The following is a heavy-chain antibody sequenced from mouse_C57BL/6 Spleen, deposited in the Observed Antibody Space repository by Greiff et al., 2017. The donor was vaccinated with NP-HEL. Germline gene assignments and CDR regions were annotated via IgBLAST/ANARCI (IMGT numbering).Heavy chain of an antibody. D-gene: IGHD1-1*01. CDR3: ARDGATVVGRGMDY. Sequence: EVKVVESGGGLVQPGGSLKLSCAASGSTFSDYYMYWVRQTPEKRLEWVAYISNGGGSTYYPDTVKGRFTISRDNAKNTLYLQMSRLKSEDTAMYYCARDGATVVGRGMDYWGQGTSVTVSS. CDR2: ISNGGGST. J-gene: IGHJ4*01. CDR1: GSTFSDYY. V-gene: IGHV5-12*01.